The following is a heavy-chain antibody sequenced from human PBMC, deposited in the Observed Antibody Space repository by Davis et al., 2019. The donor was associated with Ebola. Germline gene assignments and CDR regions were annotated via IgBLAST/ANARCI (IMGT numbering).Heavy chain of an antibody. Sequence: MPGGSLRLSCTVSGTSIRPYYWSWIRQPPGKGLEWIGYIYYSGSTDYNPSLKSRVTISVDRSKNQFSLKLSSVTAADTAVYYCARGVKQLVSNWFDPWGQGTLVTVSS. V-gene: IGHV4-59*12. CDR2: IYYSGST. CDR1: GTSIRPYY. D-gene: IGHD6-13*01. J-gene: IGHJ5*02. CDR3: ARGVKQLVSNWFDP.